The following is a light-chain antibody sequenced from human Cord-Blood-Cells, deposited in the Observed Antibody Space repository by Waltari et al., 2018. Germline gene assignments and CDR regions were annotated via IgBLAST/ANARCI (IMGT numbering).Light chain of an antibody. J-gene: IGLJ1*01. V-gene: IGLV2-14*03. CDR2: DGS. CDR3: SSYTSSLYV. CDR1: SSDVGGYNY. Sequence: QSALTQPASVSGSSGQSITISCPGTSSDVGGYNYVSWYQQHPGKAPKLMIYDGSNRPSGVSNRFSGSKSGNTASLTISGLQAEDEADYYCSSYTSSLYVFGTGTKVTVL.